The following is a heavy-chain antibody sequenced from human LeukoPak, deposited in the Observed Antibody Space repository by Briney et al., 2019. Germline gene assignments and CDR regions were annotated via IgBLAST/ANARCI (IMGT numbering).Heavy chain of an antibody. Sequence: SETLSLTCTVSGGSISSYYWSWIRQPAGKGLEWIGRIYTSGSTNYNPSLKSRVTMSVDTSKNQFSLKLSSVTAADTAVYYCARALGPYYYDSSGYNDAFDIWGQGTMVTVSS. D-gene: IGHD3-22*01. J-gene: IGHJ3*02. V-gene: IGHV4-4*07. CDR2: IYTSGST. CDR3: ARALGPYYYDSSGYNDAFDI. CDR1: GGSISSYY.